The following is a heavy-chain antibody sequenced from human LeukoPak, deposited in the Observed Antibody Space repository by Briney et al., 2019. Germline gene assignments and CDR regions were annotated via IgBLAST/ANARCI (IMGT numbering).Heavy chain of an antibody. CDR1: GFTVNSNY. V-gene: IGHV3-53*01. J-gene: IGHJ4*02. CDR2: IYSGGST. D-gene: IGHD3-3*01. Sequence: GGSLRLSCAASGFTVNSNYMSWVRQAPGKGLEWVSVIYSGGSTYYADSVKGRFTISRDNSKNTLYLQMNSLRAEDTAVYYCAKRETIFGVVTPLSDYWGQGTLVTVSS. CDR3: AKRETIFGVVTPLSDY.